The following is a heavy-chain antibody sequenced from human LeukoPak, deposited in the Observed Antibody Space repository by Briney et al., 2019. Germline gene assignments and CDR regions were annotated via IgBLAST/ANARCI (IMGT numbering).Heavy chain of an antibody. J-gene: IGHJ3*02. CDR2: ISGSDAGT. CDR1: GFTFNNYA. V-gene: IGHV3-23*01. D-gene: IGHD3-22*01. CDR3: ARRNYYDHKAAGPWAFDI. Sequence: AGGSLRLSCAASGFTFNNYAMSWVRQAPGKGLEWVSAISGSDAGTYYADSVKGRFTISRDNSKNTLYLQMNSLRAEDTALYYCARRNYYDHKAAGPWAFDIWGQGTMVTVSS.